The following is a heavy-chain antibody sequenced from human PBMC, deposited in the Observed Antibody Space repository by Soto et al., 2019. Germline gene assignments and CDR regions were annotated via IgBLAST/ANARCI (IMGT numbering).Heavy chain of an antibody. J-gene: IGHJ1*01. D-gene: IGHD6-19*01. Sequence: PGGSLRLSCTASGFTFSSYAMSWVRQAPGKGLEWVSAISGSGGNTYYADSVKGRFTISRDNSKNTLYLQMNSLRAEDTAVYYCAKGVPGIAVAGTGYFQQWGQGTLVTVSS. CDR1: GFTFSSYA. CDR2: ISGSGGNT. V-gene: IGHV3-23*01. CDR3: AKGVPGIAVAGTGYFQQ.